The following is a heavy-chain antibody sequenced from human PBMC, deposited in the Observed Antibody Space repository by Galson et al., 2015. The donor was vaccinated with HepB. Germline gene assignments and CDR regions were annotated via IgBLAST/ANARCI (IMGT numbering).Heavy chain of an antibody. CDR1: GFTFSSYA. J-gene: IGHJ3*02. CDR2: ISSSSSYI. V-gene: IGHV3-21*01. CDR3: ARAAEYYYDSSGYYLGAFDI. D-gene: IGHD3-22*01. Sequence: SLRLSCAASGFTFSSYAMSWVRQAPGKGLEWVSSISSSSSYIYYADSVKGRFTISRDNAKNSLYLQMNSLRAEDTAVYYCARAAEYYYDSSGYYLGAFDIWGQGTMVTVSS.